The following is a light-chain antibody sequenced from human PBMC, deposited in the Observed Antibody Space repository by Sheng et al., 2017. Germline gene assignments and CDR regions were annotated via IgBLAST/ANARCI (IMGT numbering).Light chain of an antibody. CDR3: QQYHTYPVT. Sequence: DIQMTQSPSTLPASAGDRVIITCRASQSIGGWLAWYQQKPGKAPRVLIHRASSLESGVPSRFSGTESGTEFTLTISSLQPDDFATYYCQQYHTYPVTFGQGTKVEI. CDR2: RAS. CDR1: QSIGGW. J-gene: IGKJ1*01. V-gene: IGKV1-5*03.